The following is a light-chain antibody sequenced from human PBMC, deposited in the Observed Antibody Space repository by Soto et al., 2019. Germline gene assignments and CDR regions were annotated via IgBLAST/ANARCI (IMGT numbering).Light chain of an antibody. CDR1: QTITHNY. J-gene: IGKJ1*01. CDR2: GAS. Sequence: IVFTQSPGTLPLSPGDRATLSCRASQTITHNYLAWYQQKPGQAPRLLIYGASIRATGIPDRFSGSGSGTYFTLTISXLEPEDFAVYYCQRYGASTTFGQGTKVDIK. CDR3: QRYGASTT. V-gene: IGKV3-20*01.